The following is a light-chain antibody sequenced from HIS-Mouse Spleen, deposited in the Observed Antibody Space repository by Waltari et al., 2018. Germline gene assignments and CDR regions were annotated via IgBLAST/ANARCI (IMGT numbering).Light chain of an antibody. CDR2: EDS. J-gene: IGLJ2*01. CDR3: YSTDSSGNHRV. Sequence: SYELTQPPSVSVSPGQTARITCSGDALPKTYAYWYQQKSGQAPVLVIHEDSNRPPGIPERFSGSSSGTMATLTISGAQVEDEADYYCYSTDSSGNHRVFGGGTKLTVL. CDR1: ALPKTY. V-gene: IGLV3-10*01.